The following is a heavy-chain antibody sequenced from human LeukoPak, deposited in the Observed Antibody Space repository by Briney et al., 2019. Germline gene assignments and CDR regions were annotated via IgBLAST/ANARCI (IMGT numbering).Heavy chain of an antibody. CDR3: XXDIRSGWYHFDY. V-gene: IGHV1-46*01. D-gene: IGHD6-19*01. Sequence: GXXXEWMGXIIPSGGXXXXAXKFRGRVTMTRXTXTSTVYMELSSXRPEDTAVYYXXXDIRSGWYHFDYWGQGTLVTVSS. J-gene: IGHJ4*02. CDR2: IIPSGGXX.